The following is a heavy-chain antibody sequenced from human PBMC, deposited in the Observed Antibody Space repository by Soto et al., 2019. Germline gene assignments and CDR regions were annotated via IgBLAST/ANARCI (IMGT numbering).Heavy chain of an antibody. CDR2: ISSSSSYI. Sequence: GGSLRLSCAASGFTFSSYSMNWVRQAPGKGLEWVSSISSSSSYIYYADSVKGRFTISRDNAKNSLYLQMNSLRAEDTAVYYCARLAAAGTRDYYYGMDVWGQGTTVTVSS. V-gene: IGHV3-21*01. J-gene: IGHJ6*02. CDR1: GFTFSSYS. CDR3: ARLAAAGTRDYYYGMDV. D-gene: IGHD6-13*01.